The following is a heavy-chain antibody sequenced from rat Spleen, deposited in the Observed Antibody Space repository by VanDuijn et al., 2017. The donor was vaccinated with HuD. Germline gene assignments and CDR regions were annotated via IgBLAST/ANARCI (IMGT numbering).Heavy chain of an antibody. V-gene: IGHV2-1*01. Sequence: QVQLKESGPGLVQPSQTLSLTCTVSGFSLTTFNIPWVRQPPGKGLEWMGAMWNGGGTDYNSALKSRLRISRDTSKSQVFLKMNSLQTDDTVIYFCARSYGGYTSNWFPYWGQGTLVTVSS. D-gene: IGHD1-11*01. CDR3: ARSYGGYTSNWFPY. CDR2: MWNGGGT. CDR1: GFSLTTFN. J-gene: IGHJ3*01.